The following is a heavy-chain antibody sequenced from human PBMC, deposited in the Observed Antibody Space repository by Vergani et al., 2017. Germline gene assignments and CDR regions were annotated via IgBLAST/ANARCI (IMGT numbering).Heavy chain of an antibody. CDR1: GFTFSACP. J-gene: IGHJ4*02. CDR2: ISARYPST. Sequence: EVQLLQSGGGVIQPGGSVRLSCAASGFTFSACPMTWVRQAPGKGLEWVSAISARYPSTYYADSVKGRFTISRDNSKNMLYLQMNSLRAEDTAVYYCASLSYDTTPDLQGGEDCWGQGTLVSVSS. V-gene: IGHV3-23*01. D-gene: IGHD3-22*01. CDR3: ASLSYDTTPDLQGGEDC.